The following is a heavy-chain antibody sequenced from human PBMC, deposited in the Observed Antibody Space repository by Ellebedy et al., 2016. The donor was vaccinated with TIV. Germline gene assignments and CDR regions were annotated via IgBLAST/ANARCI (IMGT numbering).Heavy chain of an antibody. V-gene: IGHV3-74*01. Sequence: PGGSLRLSCAASRVTFRSYWMHWVRQAPGEGLVWVARINNDGSSTNYADSVKGRFTISRDNAESILYLQMNSLRVGDTAMYYCAGDLDVWGQGILVTVSS. CDR3: AGDLDV. D-gene: IGHD3-3*01. CDR2: INNDGSST. CDR1: RVTFRSYW. J-gene: IGHJ4*02.